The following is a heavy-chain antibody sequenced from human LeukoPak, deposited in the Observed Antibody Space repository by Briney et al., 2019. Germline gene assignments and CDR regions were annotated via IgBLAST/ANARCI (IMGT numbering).Heavy chain of an antibody. CDR2: ISGTGSTI. CDR1: GFTFSDFY. CDR3: ARVVAARYAFDI. J-gene: IGHJ3*02. Sequence: GGSLRLSCAASGFTFSDFYMSWIRQAPGKGLEWVSYISGTGSTIYYADSVKGRFTISRDNAKNSLYLQMNSLRAEDTAVYYCARVVAARYAFDIWGQGTMVTVSS. D-gene: IGHD6-6*01. V-gene: IGHV3-11*04.